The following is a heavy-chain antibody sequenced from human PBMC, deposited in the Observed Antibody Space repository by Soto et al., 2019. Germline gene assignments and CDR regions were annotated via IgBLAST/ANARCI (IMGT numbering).Heavy chain of an antibody. CDR2: ISGSGTIT. Sequence: VQLVESGGGLVKPGGSLRLSCVGSDFTLSDYYMTWIRHSPVTGLEGLSYISGSGTITQYADSVKGRFTISRDNANNSLHLQMSSLRAEDTAAYYCARAVYCSGSNCAPYYYYMDVWGKGTTVTVSS. CDR3: ARAVYCSGSNCAPYYYYMDV. V-gene: IGHV3-11*01. CDR1: DFTLSDYY. D-gene: IGHD2-15*01. J-gene: IGHJ6*03.